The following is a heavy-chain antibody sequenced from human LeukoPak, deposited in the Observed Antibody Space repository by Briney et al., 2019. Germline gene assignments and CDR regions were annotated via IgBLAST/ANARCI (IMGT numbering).Heavy chain of an antibody. D-gene: IGHD3-10*01. CDR3: AKAYGSGSYSLDY. CDR2: ISWNSGSI. V-gene: IGHV3-9*01. CDR1: GFTFDDYA. J-gene: IGHJ4*02. Sequence: GGSLRLSCAASGFTFDDYAMHWVRHAPGKGLEWVSGISWNSGSIGYADSVKGRFTISRDNAKNSLYLQMNSLRAEDTALYYCAKAYGSGSYSLDYWGQGTLVTVSS.